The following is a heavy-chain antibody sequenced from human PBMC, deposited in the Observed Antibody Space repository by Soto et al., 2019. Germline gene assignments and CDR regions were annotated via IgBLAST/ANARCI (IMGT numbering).Heavy chain of an antibody. D-gene: IGHD3-3*01. CDR3: AKDQRKPAIFGVVTLS. CDR2: ISGSGQTT. V-gene: IGHV3-23*01. CDR1: GFTFSRFA. J-gene: IGHJ5*02. Sequence: VGSLRLSCAGSGFTFSRFAMSCVRHVPGKGLEWVSAISGSGQTTYYADSVKGRFTVSRDNSNNTLYLQMNSLRAEDTAVYYCAKDQRKPAIFGVVTLSWGQGTLGSVSS.